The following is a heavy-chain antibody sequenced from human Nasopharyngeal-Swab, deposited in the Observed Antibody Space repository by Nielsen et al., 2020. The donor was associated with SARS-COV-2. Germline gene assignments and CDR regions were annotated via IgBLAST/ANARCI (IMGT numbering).Heavy chain of an antibody. CDR2: IKQDGSEK. CDR1: GFTFSSYW. J-gene: IGHJ2*01. CDR3: ARGGWYFDF. V-gene: IGHV3-7*04. Sequence: GESLKISCAASGFTFSSYWMSWVRQAPGKGLEWVANIKQDGSEKYYADSVKGRFTISSDNAKNSLYLQLNSLRAEDTTVYYCARGGWYFDFWGRGTLVTVSS.